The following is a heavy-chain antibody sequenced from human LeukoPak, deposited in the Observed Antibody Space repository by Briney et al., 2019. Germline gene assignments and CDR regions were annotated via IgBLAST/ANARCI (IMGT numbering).Heavy chain of an antibody. CDR3: ALQLDGRWGY. V-gene: IGHV3-48*04. CDR2: ISSSSSTI. J-gene: IGHJ4*02. D-gene: IGHD6-6*01. CDR1: GFSFSSYS. Sequence: GGSLRLSCAASGFSFSSYSMNWVRQAPGKGLEWVSYISSSSSTIYYADSVKGRFTISRDNAKNTLYLQMNSLRAEDTAVYYCALQLDGRWGYWGQGTLVTVSS.